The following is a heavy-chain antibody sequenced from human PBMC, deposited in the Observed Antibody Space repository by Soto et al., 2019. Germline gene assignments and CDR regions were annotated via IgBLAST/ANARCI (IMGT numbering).Heavy chain of an antibody. D-gene: IGHD2-15*01. CDR2: IVVGSGNT. J-gene: IGHJ6*02. CDR3: AAPSLNYYYGMDV. Sequence: GASVKVSCKASGYTFTIYGISWVRQARGQRLEWIGWIVVGSGNTNYAQKFQERVTITRDMSTSTAYMELSSLRSEDTAVYYCAAPSLNYYYGMDVWGQGTTVTVSS. V-gene: IGHV1-58*02. CDR1: GYTFTIYG.